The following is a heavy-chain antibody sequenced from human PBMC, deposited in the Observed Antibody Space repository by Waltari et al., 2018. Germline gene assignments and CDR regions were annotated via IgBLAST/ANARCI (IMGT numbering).Heavy chain of an antibody. CDR1: GGTFSSYA. CDR2: TIPIFGTA. J-gene: IGHJ5*02. V-gene: IGHV1-69*01. CDR3: ARDSRPYYCSSTSCYGGKGGNWFDP. Sequence: QVQLVQSGAEVKKPGSSVKVSCKASGGTFSSYAISWVRQAPGQGLEWMGGTIPIFGTANYAQKGQGRGTITADESTSTAYMELSSLGSEDTAVYYGARDSRPYYCSSTSCYGGKGGNWFDPWGQGTLVTVSS. D-gene: IGHD2-2*01.